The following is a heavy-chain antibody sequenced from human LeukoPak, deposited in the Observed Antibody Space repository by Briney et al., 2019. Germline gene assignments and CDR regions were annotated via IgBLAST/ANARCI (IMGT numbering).Heavy chain of an antibody. D-gene: IGHD3-22*01. V-gene: IGHV1-2*02. CDR3: ARGGKSFYDTAGYYYDAFDI. J-gene: IGHJ3*02. CDR1: GYTFTVHY. Sequence: ASVKVSCKTSGYTFTVHYIHWVRQAPGQGLEWMGWINTNSAGTDYAQKFQGRVTMTRDTSISTAYMALSRLRSDDTAVYYCARGGKSFYDTAGYYYDAFDIWGQGTVVTVSS. CDR2: INTNSAGT.